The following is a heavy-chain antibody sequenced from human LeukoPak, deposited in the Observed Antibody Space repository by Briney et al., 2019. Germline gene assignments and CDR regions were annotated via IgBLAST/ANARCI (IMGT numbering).Heavy chain of an antibody. J-gene: IGHJ4*02. Sequence: TGGSLRLSCAASGFTFSSYAMSWVRQAPGKGLEWVSAISGSGGSTYYADSVKGRFTISRDNSKYTLYLQMNSLRAEDTAVYYCAKDLRYDSSGYYAPFDYWGQGTLVTVSS. D-gene: IGHD3-22*01. CDR3: AKDLRYDSSGYYAPFDY. CDR1: GFTFSSYA. V-gene: IGHV3-23*01. CDR2: ISGSGGST.